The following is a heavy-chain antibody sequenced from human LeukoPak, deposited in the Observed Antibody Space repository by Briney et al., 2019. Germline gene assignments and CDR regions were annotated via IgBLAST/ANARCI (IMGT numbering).Heavy chain of an antibody. J-gene: IGHJ6*03. CDR1: GFAFSSFA. D-gene: IGHD6-19*01. V-gene: IGHV3-23*01. CDR2: INGGGNTT. CDR3: TKELHVAVAVADYYYFYMDV. Sequence: HPGGSLRLSCAASGFAFSSFAMGWVRQSPGKGLQYLSTINGGGNTTFYADSVKGRFTISRDNSKNTLYLHMDSLRPDDTAIYYCTKELHVAVAVADYYYFYMDVWGRGTAVTVSS.